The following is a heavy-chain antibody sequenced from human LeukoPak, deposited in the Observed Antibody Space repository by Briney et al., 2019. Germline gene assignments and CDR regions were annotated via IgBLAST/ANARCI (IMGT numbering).Heavy chain of an antibody. CDR3: ASPEAAAGTEFDY. CDR2: INPNSGGT. J-gene: IGHJ4*02. Sequence: GASVKVSCKAYGYTFTGYYMHWVRQAPGQGLEWMGWINPNSGGTNYAQKFQGRVTMTRDTSISTAYMELSRLRSDDTAVYYCASPEAAAGTEFDYWGQGTLVTVSS. D-gene: IGHD6-13*01. CDR1: GYTFTGYY. V-gene: IGHV1-2*02.